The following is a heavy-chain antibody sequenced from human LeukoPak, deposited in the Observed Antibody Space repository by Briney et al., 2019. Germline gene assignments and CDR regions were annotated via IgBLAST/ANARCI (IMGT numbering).Heavy chain of an antibody. CDR1: GGSFSGYY. V-gene: IGHV4-34*01. CDR3: ARFGGPHAFDI. Sequence: SETLSLTCAVYGGSFSGYYWSWIRQPPGKGLEWIGEINHSGSTNYNPSLKSRVTISVDTSKNHFSLTLSSVTAADTAVYYCARFGGPHAFDIWGQGTMVTVSS. J-gene: IGHJ3*02. D-gene: IGHD3-3*01. CDR2: INHSGST.